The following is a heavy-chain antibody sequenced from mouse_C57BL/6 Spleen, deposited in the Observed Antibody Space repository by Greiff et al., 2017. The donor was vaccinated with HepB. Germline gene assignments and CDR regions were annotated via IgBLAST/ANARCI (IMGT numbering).Heavy chain of an antibody. CDR1: GFTFSDYG. Sequence: EVKLQESGGGLVQPGGSLKLSCAASGFTFSDYGMAWVRQAPRKGPEWVAFISNLAYSIYYADTVTGRFTISRENAKNTLYLEMSSLRSEDTAMYYCARLVHYYGSSYYYFDYWGQGTTLTVSS. CDR3: ARLVHYYGSSYYYFDY. J-gene: IGHJ2*01. D-gene: IGHD1-1*01. CDR2: ISNLAYSI. V-gene: IGHV5-15*01.